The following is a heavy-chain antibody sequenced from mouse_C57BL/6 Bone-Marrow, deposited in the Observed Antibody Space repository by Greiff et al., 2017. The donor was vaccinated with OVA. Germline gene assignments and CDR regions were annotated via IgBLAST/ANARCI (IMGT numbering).Heavy chain of an antibody. CDR1: GYTFTSYG. J-gene: IGHJ4*01. D-gene: IGHD1-1*01. V-gene: IGHV1-81*01. CDR2: IYPRSGNT. Sequence: VQLKESGAELARPGASVKLSCKASGYTFTSYGISWVKQRTGQGLEWIGEIYPRSGNTYYNEKFKGKATLTADKSSSTAYMELRSLTSEDSAVYFCARDKGYYGSSYDYAMDYWGQGTSVTVSS. CDR3: ARDKGYYGSSYDYAMDY.